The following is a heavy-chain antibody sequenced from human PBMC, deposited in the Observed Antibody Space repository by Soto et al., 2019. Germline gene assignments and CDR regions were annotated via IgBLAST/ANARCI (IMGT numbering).Heavy chain of an antibody. V-gene: IGHV3-23*01. J-gene: IGHJ5*02. D-gene: IGHD2-2*01. CDR1: GFTFSTFA. CDR3: TKNIVVVPAAYDWCDP. CDR2: ISGGGGST. Sequence: EVQLLESGGGLVQPGGSLRLSCAASGFTFSTFAMSWVRQPPGKGLEWVSSISGGGGSTYYADSVKGRFTISKDNSKNTLDLQMNSLRADHTAVYYCTKNIVVVPAAYDWCDPWGQGTLVTVSS.